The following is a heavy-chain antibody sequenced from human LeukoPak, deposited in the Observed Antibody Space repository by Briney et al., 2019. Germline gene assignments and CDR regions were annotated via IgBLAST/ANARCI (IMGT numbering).Heavy chain of an antibody. CDR1: GFPFSSYG. D-gene: IGHD1-26*01. J-gene: IGHJ4*02. Sequence: GGSLRLSCAASGFPFSSYGMYWVHQTPDKGLQWVAYLRKDATYSNYADSVRGRFTISRDNSKNTLDLQMSSLRVGDTAVYYCASGGPTRRTLDYWGQGTLVTVSS. V-gene: IGHV3-30*02. CDR2: LRKDATYS. CDR3: ASGGPTRRTLDY.